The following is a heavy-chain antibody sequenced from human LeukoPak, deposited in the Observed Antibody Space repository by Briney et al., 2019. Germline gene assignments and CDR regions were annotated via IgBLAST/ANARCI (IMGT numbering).Heavy chain of an antibody. Sequence: SVKVSCKASGGTFSSYTISWVRQAPGQGLECMGGIIPIFGTANYAQKFQGRVTITADESTSTAYMELSSLRSEDTAVYYCARDVSRIYFDYWGQGTLVTVSS. J-gene: IGHJ4*02. CDR1: GGTFSSYT. CDR3: ARDVSRIYFDY. CDR2: IIPIFGTA. D-gene: IGHD5/OR15-5a*01. V-gene: IGHV1-69*13.